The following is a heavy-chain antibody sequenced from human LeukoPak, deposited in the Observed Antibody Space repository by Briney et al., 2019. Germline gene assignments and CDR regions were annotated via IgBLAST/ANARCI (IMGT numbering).Heavy chain of an antibody. CDR1: GGSISSGGYY. CDR3: ARAGDGNYFYYYLDV. V-gene: IGHV4-31*01. D-gene: IGHD2-21*02. J-gene: IGHJ6*03. CDR2: IYYTESA. Sequence: SETLSLTCTVSGGSISSGGYYWAWIRQHPGMGLEWIVYIYYTESAFYNPSLKSHFNISVDTSKNQFSLKLNSVSAADTAVYYCARAGDGNYFYYYLDVWGKGTTVTVSS.